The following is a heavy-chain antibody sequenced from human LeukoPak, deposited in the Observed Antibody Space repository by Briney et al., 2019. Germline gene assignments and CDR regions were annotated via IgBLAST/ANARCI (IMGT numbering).Heavy chain of an antibody. Sequence: SETLSLTCAVYGGSFSGYYLSWIRQPPGKGLEWIGEINHSGSTNYNPPLTSRATTAVDTSKNQISLKLRSVTAADTAVYYCARSAITATTKSRRYYDYGMDIWGLGTTGTVSS. J-gene: IGHJ6*02. V-gene: IGHV4-34*01. CDR2: INHSGST. CDR3: ARSAITATTKSRRYYDYGMDI. CDR1: GGSFSGYY. D-gene: IGHD1-20*01.